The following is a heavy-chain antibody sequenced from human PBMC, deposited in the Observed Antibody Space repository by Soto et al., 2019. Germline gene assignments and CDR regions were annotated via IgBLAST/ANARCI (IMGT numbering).Heavy chain of an antibody. CDR2: VSHSGST. CDR1: SDSITSSNS. D-gene: IGHD5-12*01. J-gene: IGHJ4*02. Sequence: QVQLQESGPGLVKLSGTLSLTCAVSSDSITSSNSWSWVRQSPGKGLEWIGEVSHSGSTNYIPSLKSRVTISVDKSRNQFSLRLNSVTAADTAVYYCARNRYGGYDFDYWGQGTLVTVSS. CDR3: ARNRYGGYDFDY. V-gene: IGHV4-4*02.